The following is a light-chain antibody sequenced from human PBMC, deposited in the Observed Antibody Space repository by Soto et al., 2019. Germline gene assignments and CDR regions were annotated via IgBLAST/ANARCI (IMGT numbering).Light chain of an antibody. CDR1: ISNIGGNT. J-gene: IGLJ2*01. Sequence: QSVLTQPPSASGTPGQRVTISCSGSISNIGGNTVNWYQQLPGTAPKLLMYTNNQRPSGVPDRFSGSKSGTSASLAISGLQSDDEADYYCAAWDDSLNGVVFGGGTKLTVL. V-gene: IGLV1-44*01. CDR2: TNN. CDR3: AAWDDSLNGVV.